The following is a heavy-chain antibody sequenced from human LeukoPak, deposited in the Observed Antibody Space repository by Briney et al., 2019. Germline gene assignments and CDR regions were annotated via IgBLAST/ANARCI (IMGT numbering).Heavy chain of an antibody. J-gene: IGHJ4*02. CDR3: ARGASGGY. D-gene: IGHD3-22*01. CDR1: GFTFSNYW. Sequence: GGSLRLSCAASGFTFSNYWMTWVCQAPGKGLEWVANINLDGSDKHYVDSVKGRFTISRDNAENSVYLQMNSLRAGDTAVYYCARGASGGYWGQGTLVTVSS. V-gene: IGHV3-7*01. CDR2: INLDGSDK.